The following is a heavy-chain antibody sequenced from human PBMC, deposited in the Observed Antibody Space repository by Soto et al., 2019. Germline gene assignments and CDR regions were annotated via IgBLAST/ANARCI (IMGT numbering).Heavy chain of an antibody. J-gene: IGHJ5*02. CDR3: ARGQRFSDWFDP. V-gene: IGHV4-4*07. CDR1: GGSMSSYY. CDR2: VYSSGGT. D-gene: IGHD3-3*01. Sequence: SETLSLTCTVSGGSMSSYYWTWIRQPAGKGLEWIGRVYSSGGTHYNPSPKSRVTISLDTSKNQFSLRLLSVTDADTAVYYCARGQRFSDWFDPWGQGTLVTVSS.